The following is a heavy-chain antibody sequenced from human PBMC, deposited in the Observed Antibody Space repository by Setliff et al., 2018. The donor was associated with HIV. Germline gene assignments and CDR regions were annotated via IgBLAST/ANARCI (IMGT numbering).Heavy chain of an antibody. CDR1: GGSISSSSYY. CDR3: ARDGFYYNFWSGYRGYFDY. Sequence: SETLSLTCTVSGGSISSSSYYWGWIRQPPGKGLEWIGSIYYSGSTYYNPSLKSRVTISVGTSKNQFSLKLNSVTAADTAVYYCARDGFYYNFWSGYRGYFDYWGQGTLVTVSS. CDR2: IYYSGST. J-gene: IGHJ4*02. V-gene: IGHV4-39*07. D-gene: IGHD3-3*01.